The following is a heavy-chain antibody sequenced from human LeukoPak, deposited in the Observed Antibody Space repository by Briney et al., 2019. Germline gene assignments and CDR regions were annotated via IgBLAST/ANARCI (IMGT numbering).Heavy chain of an antibody. CDR2: ISGSGGST. V-gene: IGHV3-23*01. Sequence: PGGSLRLSCAASGFTFSSYAMSWVRQAPGKGLEWVSAISGSGGSTYCADSVKGRFTISRDNSKNMLYLQMNSLRAEDTAVYYCAKGPSGSYYPGYFDYWGQGTLVAVSS. D-gene: IGHD1-26*01. J-gene: IGHJ4*02. CDR1: GFTFSSYA. CDR3: AKGPSGSYYPGYFDY.